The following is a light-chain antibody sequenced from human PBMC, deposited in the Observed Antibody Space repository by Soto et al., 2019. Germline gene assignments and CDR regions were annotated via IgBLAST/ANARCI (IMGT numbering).Light chain of an antibody. CDR1: HDVSRN. CDR3: QQYNSMLS. Sequence: DIQMTQSPSSLSASEGDRVTITCQSSHDVSRNLNWFQQKPGEAPQFLIYDASNLERGVPSRFSGSGSGTDFALTISSLQPEDVATYYCQQYNSMLSFGGGTEVEIK. V-gene: IGKV1-33*01. CDR2: DAS. J-gene: IGKJ4*01.